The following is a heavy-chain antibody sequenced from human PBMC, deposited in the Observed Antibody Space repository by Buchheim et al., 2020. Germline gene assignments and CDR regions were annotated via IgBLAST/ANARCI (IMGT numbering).Heavy chain of an antibody. CDR1: GFTFSSYS. V-gene: IGHV3-48*01. CDR2: ISSSSSTI. D-gene: IGHD4/OR15-4a*01. J-gene: IGHJ4*02. CDR3: ARVPLMTMVDY. Sequence: EVQLVESGGGLVQPGGSLRLSCAASGFTFSSYSMNWVRQAPGKGLEWVSYISSSSSTIYYADFVKGRFTISRDNAKYHLHLQMNSLRAEDTAVYYCARVPLMTMVDYWGQGTL.